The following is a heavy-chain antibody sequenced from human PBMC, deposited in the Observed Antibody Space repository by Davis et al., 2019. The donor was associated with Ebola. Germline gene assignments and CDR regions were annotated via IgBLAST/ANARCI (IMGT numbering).Heavy chain of an antibody. CDR2: INTKTGNP. Sequence: AASVKVSCKASGYIFTRYAMNWVRQAPGQGLEWMGWINTKTGNPTYAQGFTRRFVFSLDTSVSTAYLQISSLQAEDTAIYYCAREYYDSSGYYWFDPWGQGTLVTVSS. J-gene: IGHJ5*02. CDR1: GYIFTRYA. CDR3: AREYYDSSGYYWFDP. D-gene: IGHD3-22*01. V-gene: IGHV7-4-1*02.